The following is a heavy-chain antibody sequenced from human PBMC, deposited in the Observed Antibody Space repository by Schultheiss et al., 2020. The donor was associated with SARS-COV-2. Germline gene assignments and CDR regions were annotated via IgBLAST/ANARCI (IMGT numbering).Heavy chain of an antibody. CDR3: ARWVTAAGSTGDAFDI. CDR2: IYYSGST. J-gene: IGHJ3*02. D-gene: IGHD6-13*01. CDR1: GGSISSGGYY. Sequence: LSLTCTVSGGSISSGGYYWSWIRQHPGKGLEWIGYIYYSGSTYYNPSLKSRVTISVDTSKNQFSLKLSSVTAADTAVYYCARWVTAAGSTGDAFDIWGQGTMVTVSS. V-gene: IGHV4-31*03.